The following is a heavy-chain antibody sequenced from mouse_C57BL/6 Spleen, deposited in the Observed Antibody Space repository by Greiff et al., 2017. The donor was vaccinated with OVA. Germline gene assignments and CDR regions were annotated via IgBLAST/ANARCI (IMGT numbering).Heavy chain of an antibody. J-gene: IGHJ4*01. CDR3: ARRTAQATYYYAMDY. CDR1: GYAFTNYL. V-gene: IGHV1-54*01. Sequence: QVQLKQSGAELVRPGTSVKVSCKASGYAFTNYLIEWVKQRPGQGLEWIGVINPGSGGTNYNEKFKGKATLTADKSSSTAYMQLSSLTSEDSAVYFCARRTAQATYYYAMDYWGQGTSVTVSS. CDR2: INPGSGGT. D-gene: IGHD3-2*02.